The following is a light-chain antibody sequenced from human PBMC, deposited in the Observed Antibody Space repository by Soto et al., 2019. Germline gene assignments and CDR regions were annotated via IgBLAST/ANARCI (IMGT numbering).Light chain of an antibody. CDR3: QQYNSYPPP. CDR1: QTISRL. J-gene: IGKJ5*01. V-gene: IGKV1-5*03. Sequence: DIQMTQSPSTLSASVGDRVTVTCRASQTISRLLAWYQQKPGRAPTLLIYKASTLESGVPSRFSGSGSGTEFTLPISSLQPDDFATHYCQQYNSYPPPFGQGTRLEIK. CDR2: KAS.